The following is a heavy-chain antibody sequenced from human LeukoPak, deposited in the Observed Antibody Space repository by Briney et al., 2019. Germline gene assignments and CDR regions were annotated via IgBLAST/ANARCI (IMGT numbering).Heavy chain of an antibody. CDR2: VSGSGATT. J-gene: IGHJ6*02. Sequence: GGSLRLSCAASGFTFSSYAMSWVRQAPGKGLEWVSTVSGSGATTYYADSVKGRFTISRDNSKNTLYLQMNSLRAEDTAVYYCAKDSPESSSWYPSYYYYYGMDVWGQGTTVTVSS. D-gene: IGHD6-13*01. CDR1: GFTFSSYA. CDR3: AKDSPESSSWYPSYYYYYGMDV. V-gene: IGHV3-23*01.